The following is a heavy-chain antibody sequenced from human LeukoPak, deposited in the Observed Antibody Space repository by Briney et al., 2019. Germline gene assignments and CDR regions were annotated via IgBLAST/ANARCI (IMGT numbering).Heavy chain of an antibody. D-gene: IGHD3-10*01. V-gene: IGHV3-53*01. CDR1: GFTVSSNY. Sequence: GGSLRLSCAVSGFTVSSNYMSWVRQAPGKGLEWVSIIYSGGSTHYADSVKGRFTISRDNSKNTLYLQMNSLRVEDTAVYYCARGLVRGIMAYYFDYWGQGTLVIVSS. CDR2: IYSGGST. CDR3: ARGLVRGIMAYYFDY. J-gene: IGHJ4*02.